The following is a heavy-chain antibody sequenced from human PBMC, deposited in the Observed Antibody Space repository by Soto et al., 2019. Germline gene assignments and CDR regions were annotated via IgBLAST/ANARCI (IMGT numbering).Heavy chain of an antibody. Sequence: SETLSLTCTVSGGSISSYYWSWIRQPPGKGLEWIGNVYYNGFTYYNPSLKSRVTISVDTSKNHFSLKLTSVTAADTAVYYCARQDDFWSGSNWFDPWGQGTLVTVSS. CDR2: VYYNGFT. V-gene: IGHV4-59*04. D-gene: IGHD3-3*01. J-gene: IGHJ5*02. CDR1: GGSISSYY. CDR3: ARQDDFWSGSNWFDP.